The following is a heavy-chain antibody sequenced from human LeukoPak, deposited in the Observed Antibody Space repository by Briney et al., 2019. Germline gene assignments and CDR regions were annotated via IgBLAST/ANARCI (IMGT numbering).Heavy chain of an antibody. J-gene: IGHJ4*02. V-gene: IGHV3-30*18. CDR3: AKDSGDGGFWSGSEYFDS. CDR2: ISYDGGDK. D-gene: IGHD3-3*01. Sequence: HPGRSLRLSCAASAFTFSSYGMHGVRQAPGKGLEWVAIISYDGGDKYYTDSVKGRFTISRDNSKNTLSLQMNSLRAEDTAVYYCAKDSGDGGFWSGSEYFDSWGQGILVTVSS. CDR1: AFTFSSYG.